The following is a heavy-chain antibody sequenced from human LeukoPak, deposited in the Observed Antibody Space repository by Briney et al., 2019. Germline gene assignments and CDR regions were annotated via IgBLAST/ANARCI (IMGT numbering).Heavy chain of an antibody. CDR1: GGTFSIYA. J-gene: IGHJ4*02. Sequence: GASVTVSFTASGGTFSIYAISWVRQAPGQGLEWMGEIIPIFGTANYAQKFQGRVTITADESTSTAYMELSSLRSEDTAVYYCARGGRLAAAGTSPFDYWGQGTLVTVSS. D-gene: IGHD6-13*01. CDR3: ARGGRLAAAGTSPFDY. CDR2: IIPIFGTA. V-gene: IGHV1-69*13.